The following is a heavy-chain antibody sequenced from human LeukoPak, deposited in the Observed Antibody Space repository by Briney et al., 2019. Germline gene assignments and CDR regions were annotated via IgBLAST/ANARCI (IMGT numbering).Heavy chain of an antibody. V-gene: IGHV3-73*01. CDR2: IRSKVNSYAT. CDR1: GFTFSGST. D-gene: IGHD3-16*01. CDR3: TGQGGEDY. Sequence: PGGSLRLSCAASGFTFSGSTMHWVRQASGKGLEWLGRIRSKVNSYATAYAASVKGRFTISREDAKNKAYMQMNSLKIEDTAVYYCTGQGGEDYWGQGTLVTVSS. J-gene: IGHJ4*02.